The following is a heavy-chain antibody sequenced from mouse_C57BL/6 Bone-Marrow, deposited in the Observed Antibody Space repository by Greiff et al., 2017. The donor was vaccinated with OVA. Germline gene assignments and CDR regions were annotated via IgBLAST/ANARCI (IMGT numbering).Heavy chain of an antibody. CDR1: GYTFTSYW. Sequence: EVKLQQSGTVLARPGASVKMSCKTSGYTFTSYWMHWVKQRPGQGLEWIGAIYPGNSDTSYNQKFKGKAKLTAVTSASTAYMELSSLTNEDSAVYYCTREGGLRRRGYAMDYWGQGTSVTVSS. CDR3: TREGGLRRRGYAMDY. CDR2: IYPGNSDT. J-gene: IGHJ4*01. D-gene: IGHD2-4*01. V-gene: IGHV1-5*01.